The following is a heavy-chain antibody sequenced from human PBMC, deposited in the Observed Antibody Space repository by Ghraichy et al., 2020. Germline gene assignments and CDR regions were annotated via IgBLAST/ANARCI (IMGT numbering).Heavy chain of an antibody. J-gene: IGHJ6*02. CDR3: ARVSPSYYDILTGYYTDYYYGMDV. D-gene: IGHD3-9*01. V-gene: IGHV4-39*01. Sequence: SETLSLTCTVSGGSISSSSYYWGWIRQPPGKGLEWIGSIYYSGSTYYNPSLKSRVTISVDTSKNQFSLKLSSVTAADTAVYYCARVSPSYYDILTGYYTDYYYGMDVWGQGTTVTVSS. CDR2: IYYSGST. CDR1: GGSISSSSYY.